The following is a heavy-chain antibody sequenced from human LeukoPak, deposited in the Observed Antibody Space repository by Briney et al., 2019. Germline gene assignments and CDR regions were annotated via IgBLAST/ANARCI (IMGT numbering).Heavy chain of an antibody. CDR3: ARRGYCSSTSCYTFDY. Sequence: SETLSLTCTVSGGSISSGSYYWSWIRQPAGKGLEWIGYIYYSGSTNYNPSLKSRVTISVDTSKNQFSLKLSSVTAADTAVYYCARRGYCSSTSCYTFDYWGQGTLVTVSS. CDR1: GGSISSGSYY. V-gene: IGHV4-61*10. D-gene: IGHD2-2*02. CDR2: IYYSGST. J-gene: IGHJ4*02.